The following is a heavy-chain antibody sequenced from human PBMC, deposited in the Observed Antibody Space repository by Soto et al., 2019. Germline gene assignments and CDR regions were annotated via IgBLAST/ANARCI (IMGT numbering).Heavy chain of an antibody. V-gene: IGHV3-23*01. CDR2: ISGSGGST. CDR1: GFTFSSYA. J-gene: IGHJ4*02. D-gene: IGHD2-15*01. CDR3: AKLRYCSGGSCYLYYFDY. Sequence: GGSLRLSCAASGFTFSSYAMSWVRQAPGKGLEWVSAISGSGGSTYYADSVKGRFTISRDNSKNTLYLQMNSLRAEDTAVYYCAKLRYCSGGSCYLYYFDYWGQGTLVTVSS.